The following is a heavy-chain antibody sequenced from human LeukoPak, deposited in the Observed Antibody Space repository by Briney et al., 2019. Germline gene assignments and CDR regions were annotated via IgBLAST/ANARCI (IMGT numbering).Heavy chain of an antibody. CDR1: GYTFTGNY. CDR3: ARGGRGYDYEPSDY. J-gene: IGHJ4*02. CDR2: INPNSGGT. Sequence: ASVKVSCKASGYTFTGNYMHWVRQAPGPGLEWMGWINPNSGGTNYAQKFQGRVTMTRDTSISTAYMELSRLRSDDTAVYYCARGGRGYDYEPSDYWGQGTLVTVSS. V-gene: IGHV1-2*02. D-gene: IGHD5-12*01.